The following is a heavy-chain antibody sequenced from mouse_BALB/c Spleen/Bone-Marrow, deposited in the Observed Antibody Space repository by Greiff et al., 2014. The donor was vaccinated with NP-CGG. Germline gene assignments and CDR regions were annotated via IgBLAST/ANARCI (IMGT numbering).Heavy chain of an antibody. CDR2: ISTYSGNT. V-gene: IGHV1S137*01. CDR1: GYTFTDYA. Sequence: QVHVKQSGSELVRPGVSVKISCKGSGYTFTDYAMHWVKQSHAKSLEWIGVISTYSGNTNYNQKFKGKATITVDKSSSTAYMELSRLTSEDSAIYYCARYDGYNSSFDYWGQGTSVTVSS. D-gene: IGHD2-2*01. CDR3: ARYDGYNSSFDY. J-gene: IGHJ4*01.